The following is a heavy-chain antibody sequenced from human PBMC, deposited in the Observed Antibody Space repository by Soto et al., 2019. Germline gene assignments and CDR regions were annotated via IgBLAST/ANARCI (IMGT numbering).Heavy chain of an antibody. CDR1: GVSFRSYY. CDR3: AKQCLPPCILTGYYLRFDI. D-gene: IGHD3-9*01. V-gene: IGHV4-59*08. CDR2: IQYSGST. J-gene: IGHJ3*02. Sequence: SETLSLTCTVSGVSFRSYYWSWIRQPPGKGLEGIGYIQYSGSTSYNPSLKLRLAISLHTSKHLFSLTLTSVTPADTPVYYCAKQCLPPCILTGYYLRFDILGQGTMVTVSS.